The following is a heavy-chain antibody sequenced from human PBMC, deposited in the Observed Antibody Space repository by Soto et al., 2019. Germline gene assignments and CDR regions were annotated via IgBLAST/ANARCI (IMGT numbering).Heavy chain of an antibody. J-gene: IGHJ6*02. V-gene: IGHV4-4*02. Sequence: QVQLQESGPGMVKPSGTLSLSCAVSGGSINSSNWWDWVRQSPGKGLEWIGEIYHSGSTNYNPSLESRATISVDRSNNQFSLRLTSVTAADTAVYYCARAGDCINNKCYQRELDVWGHGTTVTVSS. CDR1: GGSINSSNW. CDR3: ARAGDCINNKCYQRELDV. D-gene: IGHD2-8*01. CDR2: IYHSGST.